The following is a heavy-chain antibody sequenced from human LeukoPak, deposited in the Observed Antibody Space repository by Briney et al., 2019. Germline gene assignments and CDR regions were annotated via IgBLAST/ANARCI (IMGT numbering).Heavy chain of an antibody. CDR2: IYYSGST. J-gene: IGHJ6*03. CDR3: ARAIATKPYYYYYYMDV. D-gene: IGHD2-21*01. CDR1: GGSISSYY. V-gene: IGHV4-59*01. Sequence: SETLSLTCTVSGGSISSYYWSWIRQTPGKGLEWIGYIYYSGSTNYNPSLKSRVTISVDTSKNQFSLKLSSVTAADTAVYYCARAIATKPYYYYYYMDVWGKGTTVTVSS.